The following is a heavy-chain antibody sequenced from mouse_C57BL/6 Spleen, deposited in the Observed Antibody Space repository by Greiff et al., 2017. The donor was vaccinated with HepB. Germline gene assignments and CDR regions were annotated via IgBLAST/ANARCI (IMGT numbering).Heavy chain of an antibody. CDR3: ARYYDYPDY. V-gene: IGHV1-66*01. Sequence: QLQQSGPELVKPGASVKISCKASGYSFTSYYIHWVKQRPGQGLEWIGWIYPGSGNTKYNEKFKGKATLTADTSSSTAYMQLSSLTSEDSAVYYCARYYDYPDYWGQGTTLTVSS. CDR2: IYPGSGNT. J-gene: IGHJ2*01. D-gene: IGHD2-4*01. CDR1: GYSFTSYY.